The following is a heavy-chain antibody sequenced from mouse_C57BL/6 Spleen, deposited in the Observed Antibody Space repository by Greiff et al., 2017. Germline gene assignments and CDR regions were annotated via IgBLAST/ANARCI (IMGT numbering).Heavy chain of an antibody. V-gene: IGHV7-1*01. Sequence: EVKLMESGGGLVQSGRSLRLSCATSGFTFSDFYMEWVRQAPGKGLEWIAASRNKANDYTTEYSASVKGRFIVSRDTSQSILYLQMNALRAEDTAIYYCARGAYYSNHWYFDVWGTGTTVTVSS. CDR2: SRNKANDYTT. CDR1: GFTFSDFY. CDR3: ARGAYYSNHWYFDV. J-gene: IGHJ1*03. D-gene: IGHD2-5*01.